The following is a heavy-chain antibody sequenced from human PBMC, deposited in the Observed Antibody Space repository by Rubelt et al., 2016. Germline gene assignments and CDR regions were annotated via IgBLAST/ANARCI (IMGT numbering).Heavy chain of an antibody. J-gene: IGHJ4*02. CDR2: IYYSGST. Sequence: QMQLQESGPGLVKSSETLSLTCTVSGGSISSRNYYWGWIRQPPGKGLEWIGNIYYSGSTNYSPSLKSRVTISVDTSKDQFSRKLSSVTAADKAVYYCARAYSSGWYYFDYWGQGTLVTVSS. CDR1: GGSISSRNYY. D-gene: IGHD6-19*01. V-gene: IGHV4-61*05. CDR3: ARAYSSGWYYFDY.